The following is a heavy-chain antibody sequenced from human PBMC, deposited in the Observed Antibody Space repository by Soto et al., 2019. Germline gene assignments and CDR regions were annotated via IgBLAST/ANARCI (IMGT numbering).Heavy chain of an antibody. D-gene: IGHD4-17*01. Sequence: EVQLLESGGGLVQPGGSLRLSCAASGFTFSNYGMSWVRQAPGKGLEWVSAISGSGGSTHYEDSVKGRFTISRDNSKFTLYRQMNSLRAEDTAVYYCANQGYGDYGIDYWGQGTLVTVSS. CDR2: ISGSGGST. J-gene: IGHJ4*02. V-gene: IGHV3-23*01. CDR3: ANQGYGDYGIDY. CDR1: GFTFSNYG.